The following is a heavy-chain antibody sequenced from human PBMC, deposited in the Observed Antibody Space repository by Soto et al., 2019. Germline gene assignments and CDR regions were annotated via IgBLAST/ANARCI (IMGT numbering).Heavy chain of an antibody. Sequence: GGSLRRSGAAFGLTVSSYCVQWVRQAPGKGLEWVAVLWYDGSNKYYADSVKGRFTISRDNSKNTLYLQMNSLRAEDTDVYYCARRAGLCSSTSCPFDYWGQGT. V-gene: IGHV3-33*01. CDR2: LWYDGSNK. CDR1: GLTVSSYC. J-gene: IGHJ4*02. D-gene: IGHD2-2*01. CDR3: ARRAGLCSSTSCPFDY.